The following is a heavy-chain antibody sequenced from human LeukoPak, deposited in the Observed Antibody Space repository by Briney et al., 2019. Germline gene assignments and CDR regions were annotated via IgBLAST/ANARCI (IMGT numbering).Heavy chain of an antibody. CDR1: GYTFTSYH. D-gene: IGHD2-2*01. J-gene: IGHJ5*02. CDR3: ARDGCSSSICQAGGNWFDP. CDR2: TNPSGGST. Sequence: ASVKVSCRASGYTFTSYHMHWVRQAPGQGLEWMGITNPSGGSTSYAQKFQGRVTMTRDTSTSTVYMELSSLRFEDTAVYYCARDGCSSSICQAGGNWFDPWGQGTLVTVSS. V-gene: IGHV1-46*01.